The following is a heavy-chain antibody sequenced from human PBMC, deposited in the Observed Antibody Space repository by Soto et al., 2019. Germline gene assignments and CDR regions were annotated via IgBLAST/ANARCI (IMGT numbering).Heavy chain of an antibody. V-gene: IGHV4-31*03. J-gene: IGHJ3*02. Sequence: QVQLQESGPGLVKPSQTLSLTCTVSGGSISSGGYYWSWIRQHPGKGLEWIGYIYYSGSTYYNPSLKSRVTISVDTSKNQFSLKLSSVTAADTAVYYCARVRRGVWFWSQGHDAFDIWGQGTMVTVSS. CDR1: GGSISSGGYY. D-gene: IGHD3-10*01. CDR3: ARVRRGVWFWSQGHDAFDI. CDR2: IYYSGST.